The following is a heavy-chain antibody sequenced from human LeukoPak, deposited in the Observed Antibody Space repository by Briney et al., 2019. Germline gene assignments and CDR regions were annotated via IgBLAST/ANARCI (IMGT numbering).Heavy chain of an antibody. CDR1: GFTFSSYG. J-gene: IGHJ4*02. V-gene: IGHV3-30*02. CDR3: ASSTSFEAPYYFDY. Sequence: GGSLRLSCAASGFTFSSYGMHWVRQAPGKGLEWVAFIRYDGSNKYYADSVKGRFTISRDNSKNTLYLQMNSLRVEDTAVYYCASSTSFEAPYYFDYWGQGSLVTVSS. D-gene: IGHD2-2*01. CDR2: IRYDGSNK.